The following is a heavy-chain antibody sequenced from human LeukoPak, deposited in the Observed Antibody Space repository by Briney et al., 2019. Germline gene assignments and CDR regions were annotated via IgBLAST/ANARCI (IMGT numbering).Heavy chain of an antibody. CDR2: IYTSGST. J-gene: IGHJ4*02. V-gene: IGHV4-4*07. Sequence: PSETLSLTCSVSGGAISRYYWSWIRQPAGKGLEWIGRIYTSGSTNYNPSLKSRVTMSVDTSKNQFSLKLSSVTAADTAVYYCAREVVVPAAHLGYSGSYYPHFDYWGQGTLVTVSS. CDR1: GGAISRYY. D-gene: IGHD1-26*01. CDR3: AREVVVPAAHLGYSGSYYPHFDY.